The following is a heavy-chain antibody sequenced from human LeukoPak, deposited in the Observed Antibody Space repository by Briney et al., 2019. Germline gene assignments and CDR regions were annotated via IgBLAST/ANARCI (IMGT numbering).Heavy chain of an antibody. J-gene: IGHJ3*02. D-gene: IGHD2-2*01. CDR3: ARKGLVGPSAFDI. Sequence: TGGSLRLSCAASGFTFSSYWMSWVRQAPGKGLEWVANIKQDGSEKYYVDSVKGRFTISRDNAKNTLYLQMNSLRAEDTAVYYCARKGLVGPSAFDIWGQGTMVTVSS. V-gene: IGHV3-7*01. CDR2: IKQDGSEK. CDR1: GFTFSSYW.